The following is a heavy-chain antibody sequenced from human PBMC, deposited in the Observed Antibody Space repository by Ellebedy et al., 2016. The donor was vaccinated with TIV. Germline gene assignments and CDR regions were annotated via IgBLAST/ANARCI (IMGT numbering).Heavy chain of an antibody. J-gene: IGHJ6*02. Sequence: GESLKISXVASGFTFSNYAMSWVRQAPGKGLECVSAINDSGGDTYYADSVRGRFTISGDNSKNTLFLQMNSLRVEDTAVYYCAKHYGDYFYYYGMDVWGQGTTVTVSS. D-gene: IGHD4-17*01. CDR3: AKHYGDYFYYYGMDV. V-gene: IGHV3-23*01. CDR2: INDSGGDT. CDR1: GFTFSNYA.